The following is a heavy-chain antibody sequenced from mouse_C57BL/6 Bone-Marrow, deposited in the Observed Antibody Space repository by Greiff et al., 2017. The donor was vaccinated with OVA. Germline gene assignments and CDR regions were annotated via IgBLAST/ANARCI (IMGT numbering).Heavy chain of an antibody. CDR2: IYPGSGST. CDR3: ARVRAYDYDGGYWYFDV. D-gene: IGHD2-4*01. V-gene: IGHV1-55*01. CDR1: GYTFTSYW. J-gene: IGHJ1*03. Sequence: QVQLKQPGAELVKPGASVKMSCKASGYTFTSYWITWVKQRPGQGLEWIGDIYPGSGSTNYNEKFKSKATLTVDTSSSTAYMQLSSLTSEDSAVYYCARVRAYDYDGGYWYFDVWGTGTTVTVSS.